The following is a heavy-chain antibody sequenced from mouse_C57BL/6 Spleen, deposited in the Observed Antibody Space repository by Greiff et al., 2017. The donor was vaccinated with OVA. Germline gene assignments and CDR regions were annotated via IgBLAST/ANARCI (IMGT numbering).Heavy chain of an antibody. CDR3: ARDYDYDGYYAMDY. Sequence: VQLQQSGPELVKPGASVKISCKASGYSFTGYYMNWVKQSPEKSLEWIGEINPSTGGTTYNQKFKAKATLTVDKSSSTAYMQLKSLTSEDSAVYYCARDYDYDGYYAMDYWGQGTSVTVSS. CDR2: INPSTGGT. D-gene: IGHD2-4*01. V-gene: IGHV1-42*01. CDR1: GYSFTGYY. J-gene: IGHJ4*01.